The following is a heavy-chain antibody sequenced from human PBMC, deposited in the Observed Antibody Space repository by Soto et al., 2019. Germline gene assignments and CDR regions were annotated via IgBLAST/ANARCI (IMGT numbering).Heavy chain of an antibody. D-gene: IGHD3-22*01. J-gene: IGHJ4*01. CDR3: ARELGGYDSSGDYRARCDY. CDR2: ISAYNGNT. Sequence: QVQLVQSGAEVKKPGAPVKVSCKASGYTFTSYGISWVRQAPGQGLEWMGWISAYNGNTNYAQKLQGRVTMTTDTSTSRAYMELRSLRSYDTAVYYCARELGGYDSSGDYRARCDYWGHGTMVAVAS. CDR1: GYTFTSYG. V-gene: IGHV1-18*01.